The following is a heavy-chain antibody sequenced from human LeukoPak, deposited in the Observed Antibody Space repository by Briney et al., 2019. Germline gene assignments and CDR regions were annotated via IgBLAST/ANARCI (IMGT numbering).Heavy chain of an antibody. D-gene: IGHD3-10*01. CDR3: ARDFFKYGSGSFHDY. CDR2: IYYSGST. J-gene: IGHJ4*02. CDR1: GGFISSSSYY. Sequence: SETLSLTCTVSGGFISSSSYYWGWIRQPPGKGLEWIGSIYYSGSTYYNPSLKSRVTISVDTSKNQFSLKLSSVTAADSAIYYCARDFFKYGSGSFHDYWGQGILVTVSS. V-gene: IGHV4-39*02.